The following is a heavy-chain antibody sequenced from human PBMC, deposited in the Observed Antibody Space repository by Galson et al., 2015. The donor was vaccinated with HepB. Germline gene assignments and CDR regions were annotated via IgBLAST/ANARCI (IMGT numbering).Heavy chain of an antibody. V-gene: IGHV4-59*01. D-gene: IGHD3-10*01. CDR2: IYYSGST. Sequence: ETLSLTCTVSGGSISSYYWSWIRQPPGKGLEWIGYIYYSGSTNYNPFLKSRVTISVDTSKNQFSLKLSSVTAADTAVYYCARDLVVRGVIISDAFDIWGQGTMVTVSS. CDR1: GGSISSYY. CDR3: ARDLVVRGVIISDAFDI. J-gene: IGHJ3*02.